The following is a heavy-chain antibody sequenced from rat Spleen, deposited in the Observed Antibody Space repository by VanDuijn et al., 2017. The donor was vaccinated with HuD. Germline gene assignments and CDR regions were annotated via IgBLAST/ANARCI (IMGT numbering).Heavy chain of an antibody. J-gene: IGHJ2*01. D-gene: IGHD1-11*01. CDR3: ARGGFFRY. Sequence: EVQLVESDGGLVQPGRSLKLSCATSGFTFSDYNMAWVRQAPKKGLEWVATIIYDSTRTYYRDSVKGRFTISRDPAQSTLYLQMNSLRSEETATYYCARGGFFRYWGQGVMVTVSS. CDR2: IIYDSTRT. V-gene: IGHV5S10*01. CDR1: GFTFSDYN.